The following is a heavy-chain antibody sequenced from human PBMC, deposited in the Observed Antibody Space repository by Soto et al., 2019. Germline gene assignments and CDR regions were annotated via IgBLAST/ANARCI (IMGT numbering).Heavy chain of an antibody. V-gene: IGHV1-2*04. CDR2: INPNSGGT. CDR3: ARGIAADGVASSAFDI. Sequence: QVQLVQSGAEVKKPGASVKVSCKASGYTFTGYYMHWVRQAPGQGLEWMGWINPNSGGTNYAQKFQGWVTMTRDTSISTAYMELSRLRSDDTAVYYCARGIAADGVASSAFDIWGQGTMVTVSS. D-gene: IGHD6-13*01. CDR1: GYTFTGYY. J-gene: IGHJ3*02.